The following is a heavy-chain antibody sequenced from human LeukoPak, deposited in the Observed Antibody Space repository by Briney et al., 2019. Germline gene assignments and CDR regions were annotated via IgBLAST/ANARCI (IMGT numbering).Heavy chain of an antibody. CDR2: INHSGST. Sequence: SETLSLTCAVYGGSFSGYYWSWIRQPPGKGLEWIGEINHSGSTNYNPSRKSRVTISVDTSKNQFSLKLSSVTAADTAVYYCARGVLGYCSGGSCYNWFDPWGQGTLVTVSS. D-gene: IGHD2-15*01. CDR1: GGSFSGYY. J-gene: IGHJ5*02. V-gene: IGHV4-34*01. CDR3: ARGVLGYCSGGSCYNWFDP.